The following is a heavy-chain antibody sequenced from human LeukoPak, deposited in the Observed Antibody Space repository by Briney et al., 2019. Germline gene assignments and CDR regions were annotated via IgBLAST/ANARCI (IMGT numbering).Heavy chain of an antibody. D-gene: IGHD6-13*01. CDR3: ARGEIAAAALDY. Sequence: SETLSLTCTVSGGSISSSSYYWSWIRQPPGKGLEWIGYIYHSGSTYYNPSLKSRVTISVDRSKNQFSLKLSSVTAADTAVYYCARGEIAAAALDYWGQGTLVTVSS. J-gene: IGHJ4*02. V-gene: IGHV4-30-2*01. CDR1: GGSISSSSYY. CDR2: IYHSGST.